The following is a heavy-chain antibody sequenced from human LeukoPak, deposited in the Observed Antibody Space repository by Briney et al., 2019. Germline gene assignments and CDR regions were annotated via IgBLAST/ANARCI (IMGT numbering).Heavy chain of an antibody. CDR2: INPNSGGT. J-gene: IGHJ4*02. D-gene: IGHD6-19*01. CDR3: ARVASIAVAGETYFDY. CDR1: GYTFTGYY. Sequence: RASVKVSCKASGYTFTGYYMHWVRQAPGQGLEWMGWINPNSGGTNYAQKFQGRVTMTRDTSISTAYMELSRLRSDDTAVYYCARVASIAVAGETYFDYWGQGTLVTVSS. V-gene: IGHV1-2*02.